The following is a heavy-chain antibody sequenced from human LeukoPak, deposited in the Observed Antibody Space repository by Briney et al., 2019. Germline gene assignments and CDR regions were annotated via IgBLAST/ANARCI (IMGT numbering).Heavy chain of an antibody. Sequence: GGSLRLSCAASGFTFSSYSMNWVRQAPGKGLEWVSSISSSSSYIYYADSVKGRFTISRDNAKNSLYLQMNSLRAEDTAVYYCARVQQWLDDFDYWGQGTLVTVSS. CDR2: ISSSSSYI. CDR3: ARVQQWLDDFDY. J-gene: IGHJ4*02. CDR1: GFTFSSYS. V-gene: IGHV3-21*01. D-gene: IGHD6-19*01.